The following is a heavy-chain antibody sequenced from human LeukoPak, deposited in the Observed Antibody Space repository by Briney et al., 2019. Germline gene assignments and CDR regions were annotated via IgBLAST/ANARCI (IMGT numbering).Heavy chain of an antibody. Sequence: SGTLSLPCTVSGGSISSSSYYWSWIRQPPGQGLGWVGYIYYSGSTNYNPSLKSRVTISVDTSKNQFSLKLSSVTAADTAVYYCARVRGYSGYGEIDYWGQGTLVTVSS. CDR2: IYYSGST. V-gene: IGHV4-61*01. D-gene: IGHD5-12*01. CDR3: ARVRGYSGYGEIDY. CDR1: GGSISSSSYY. J-gene: IGHJ4*02.